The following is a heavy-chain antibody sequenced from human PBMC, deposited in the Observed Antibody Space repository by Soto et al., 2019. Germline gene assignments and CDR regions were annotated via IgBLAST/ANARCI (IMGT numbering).Heavy chain of an antibody. CDR3: ARVRGVLGFGELLADDHAFDI. V-gene: IGHV3-21*01. J-gene: IGHJ3*02. CDR1: GFTFSSYS. CDR2: ISSSSSYI. D-gene: IGHD3-10*01. Sequence: GGSLRLSCAASGFTFSSYSMNWVRQAPGKGLEWVSSISSSSSYIYYADSVKGRFTISRDNAKNSLYLQMNSLRAEDTAVYYCARVRGVLGFGELLADDHAFDIWGQGTMVTVSS.